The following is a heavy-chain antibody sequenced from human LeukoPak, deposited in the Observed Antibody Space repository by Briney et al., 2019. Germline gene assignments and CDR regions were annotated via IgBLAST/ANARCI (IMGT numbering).Heavy chain of an antibody. D-gene: IGHD3-10*01. Sequence: ASVTVSFKSSVYTFTSYGISWVRQAPGQGLEWMGWISAYNGNTNYAQKLQGRVTMTTDTSTSTAYMELRSLRSDDTAVYYCARDGSYYYGSGSYLWGQGTLVTVSS. J-gene: IGHJ4*02. CDR3: ARDGSYYYGSGSYL. V-gene: IGHV1-18*01. CDR2: ISAYNGNT. CDR1: VYTFTSYG.